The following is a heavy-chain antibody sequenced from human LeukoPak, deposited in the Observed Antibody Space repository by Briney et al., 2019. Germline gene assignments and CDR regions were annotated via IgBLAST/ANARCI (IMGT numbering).Heavy chain of an antibody. CDR3: ANDYFSGSSHRTPLSY. D-gene: IGHD1-26*01. CDR2: MYPNSGNT. CDR1: GYTFTSYD. J-gene: IGHJ4*02. Sequence: GASVKVSCKASGYTFTSYDINWVRQATGQGLEWMGWMYPNSGNTSYAQKFQGRVTMTRNTSISTAYMELSSLRSEDTAVYYCANDYFSGSSHRTPLSYWGQGTLVTASS. V-gene: IGHV1-8*01.